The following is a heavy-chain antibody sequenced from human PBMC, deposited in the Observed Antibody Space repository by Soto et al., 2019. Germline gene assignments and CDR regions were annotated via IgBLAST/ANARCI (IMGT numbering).Heavy chain of an antibody. CDR1: GYTFTSYA. Sequence: QVQLVQSGAEVKKPGASVKVSCKTSGYTFTSYAVHWARQAPGQRLEWMGWINAGNGNTEYSQKFQGRVTFTRDTSASTAHMELSSLISEDTAVYYCVAVDYGDYWGQGTLVTVSS. J-gene: IGHJ4*02. CDR2: INAGNGNT. V-gene: IGHV1-3*01. CDR3: VAVDYGDY. D-gene: IGHD6-19*01.